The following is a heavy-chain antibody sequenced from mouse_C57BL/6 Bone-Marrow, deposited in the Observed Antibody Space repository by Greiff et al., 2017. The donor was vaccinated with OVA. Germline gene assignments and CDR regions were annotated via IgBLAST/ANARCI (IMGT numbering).Heavy chain of an antibody. CDR2: ISSGSSTI. CDR1: GFTFSDYG. Sequence: EVHLVESGGGLVKPGGSLKLSCAASGFTFSDYGMHWVRQAPEKGLEWVAYISSGSSTIYYADTVKGRFTISRDNAKNTLFLQMTSLRSEDTAMYYCAKTGGGAYWGQGTLVTVSA. D-gene: IGHD4-1*01. V-gene: IGHV5-17*01. J-gene: IGHJ3*01. CDR3: AKTGGGAY.